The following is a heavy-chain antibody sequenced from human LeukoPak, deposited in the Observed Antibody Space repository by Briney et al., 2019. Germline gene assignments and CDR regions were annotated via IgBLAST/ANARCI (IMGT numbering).Heavy chain of an antibody. CDR3: ARGGSGLDY. CDR1: GFTFNTYA. D-gene: IGHD2-21*01. V-gene: IGHV3-23*01. J-gene: IGHJ4*02. Sequence: HLGGSLRLSCVASGFTFNTYAMTWVRQSPGKGLEWVSSLSATSGSTFYADSVKGRFTVSRDNSKNMLYLQMNSLRVDDTAIYYCARGGSGLDYWGQGTLVTVSS. CDR2: LSATSGST.